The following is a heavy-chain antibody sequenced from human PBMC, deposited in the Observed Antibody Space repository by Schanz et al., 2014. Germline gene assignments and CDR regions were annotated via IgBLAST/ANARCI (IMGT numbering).Heavy chain of an antibody. V-gene: IGHV4-39*01. D-gene: IGHD3-10*01. J-gene: IGHJ5*02. CDR1: GGSISSTFYY. CDR3: ANSMVRGVRMSDNWFGP. CDR2: ISYSGST. Sequence: QLQLQESGPGLVKPSETLSLTCTVSGGSISSTFYYWGWIRQPPGKGLDWIGTISYSGSTYYNPSLKGRVTIPVATSKTRFPLKRTSVTAADTAVYYCANSMVRGVRMSDNWFGPWGQGTLVSVSS.